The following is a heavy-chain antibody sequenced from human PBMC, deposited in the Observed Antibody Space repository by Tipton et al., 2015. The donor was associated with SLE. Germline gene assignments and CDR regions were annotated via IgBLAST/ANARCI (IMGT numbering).Heavy chain of an antibody. Sequence: TLSLTCTVSGGSVSSSSKYWAWIRQPPGKGLGWIWSIYYTGTTTYYNSFLKSRVTMSVDTSKNQFSLKLSSVTAADTAVYYCGRSAGYGSSWAHFDYWGQGTLVTVSS. D-gene: IGHD6-13*01. CDR1: GGSVSSSSKY. CDR3: GRSAGYGSSWAHFDY. V-gene: IGHV4-39*07. CDR2: IYYTGTTT. J-gene: IGHJ4*02.